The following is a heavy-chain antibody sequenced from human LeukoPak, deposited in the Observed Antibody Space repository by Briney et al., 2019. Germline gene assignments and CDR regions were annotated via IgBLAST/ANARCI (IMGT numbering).Heavy chain of an antibody. CDR3: VRTDSSSYHYGMDV. CDR1: GFTFSSYW. Sequence: GGSLRLSCAASGFTFSSYWMTWVRQAPGKGLEWVCNIKQDGSERYYVDSVKGRFTFSRDNGKNSLYLQMNSLTVEDTAVYYCVRTDSSSYHYGMDVWGQGTTVTVSS. D-gene: IGHD6-6*01. J-gene: IGHJ6*02. V-gene: IGHV3-7*05. CDR2: IKQDGSER.